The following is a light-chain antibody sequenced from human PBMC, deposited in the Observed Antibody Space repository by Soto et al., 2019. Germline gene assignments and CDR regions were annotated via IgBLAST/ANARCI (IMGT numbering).Light chain of an antibody. V-gene: IGKV1-39*01. CDR2: AAS. CDR3: QQSYSTPRT. CDR1: QSMSSY. Sequence: IHMTQSPSSLSASVVDRVTITCRASQSMSSYLNWYQQKPGKAPKLLIYAASSLQSGVPSRFSGSGSGTDFTLTISSLQPEDFATYYCQQSYSTPRTFGQGTKVDIK. J-gene: IGKJ1*01.